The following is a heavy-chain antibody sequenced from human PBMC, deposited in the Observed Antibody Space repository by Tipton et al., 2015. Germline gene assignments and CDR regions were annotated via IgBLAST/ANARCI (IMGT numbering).Heavy chain of an antibody. CDR2: VNPSGGRT. CDR3: ARGSYTNYMDV. J-gene: IGHJ6*02. Sequence: QSGPEVKKPGASVTVSCKASVYSFTDFYIHWVRQVPGQGLEWMGIVNPSGGRTSYAQNFQGRVTMTSDTSSSTVYMELSSLRSEDTAVYYCARGSYTNYMDVWGQGTTVTVSS. V-gene: IGHV1-46*01. CDR1: VYSFTDFY. D-gene: IGHD4-11*01.